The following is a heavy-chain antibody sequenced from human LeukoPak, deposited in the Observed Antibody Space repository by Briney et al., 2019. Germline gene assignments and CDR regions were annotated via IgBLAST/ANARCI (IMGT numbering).Heavy chain of an antibody. CDR1: GFTVSGSW. J-gene: IGHJ4*02. CDR3: ARGSSWPDY. Sequence: GGSLRLSCAASGFTVSGSWMHWVRQAPGKGLVWVSRINTDGSSTTYADSVKGRFTMSRDNANNTLYLQMNSLRGEDTAVYYCARGSSWPDYWGQGTLVTVSS. V-gene: IGHV3-74*01. D-gene: IGHD6-13*01. CDR2: INTDGSST.